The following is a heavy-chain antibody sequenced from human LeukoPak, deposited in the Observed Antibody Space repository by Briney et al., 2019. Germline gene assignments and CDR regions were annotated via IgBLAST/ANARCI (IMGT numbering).Heavy chain of an antibody. J-gene: IGHJ4*02. D-gene: IGHD2-2*01. CDR1: GYTFTGYY. Sequence: ASVKVSCKASGYTFTGYYMHWVRQAPGQGLEWMGWINPNSGGTNYAQKFQGRVTMTRDTSISTAYMELSRLRSDDTAVYYCARVGEEGIVVPAAYFDYWGQGNLVTVSS. CDR3: ARVGEEGIVVPAAYFDY. CDR2: INPNSGGT. V-gene: IGHV1-2*02.